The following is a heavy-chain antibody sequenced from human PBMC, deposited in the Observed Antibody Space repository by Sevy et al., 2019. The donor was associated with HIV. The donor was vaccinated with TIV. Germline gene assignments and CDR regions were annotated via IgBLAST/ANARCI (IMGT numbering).Heavy chain of an antibody. D-gene: IGHD5-12*01. CDR3: GRPPWLHSTLSLVES. V-gene: IGHV3-30-3*01. Sequence: GGSLRLSCAASGFTFSNFAMNWVRQAPGKGLEWVAIISYDGGNEYYGDSVKGRFSISRDNSKNTLYLQMYSLRAEDTAVYYCGRPPWLHSTLSLVESWGQRTLVTVSS. J-gene: IGHJ5*01. CDR1: GFTFSNFA. CDR2: ISYDGGNE.